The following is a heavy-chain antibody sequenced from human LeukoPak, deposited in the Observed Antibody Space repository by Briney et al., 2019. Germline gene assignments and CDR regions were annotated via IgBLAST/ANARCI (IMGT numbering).Heavy chain of an antibody. D-gene: IGHD6-19*01. Sequence: PSETLSLTCTVSGGSISSSSYYWGWIRQPPGKGLEWIGSTYYSGSTYYNPSLKGRVTIPVDTSKNQFSLRLSSVTAADTAMYYCARGGTLKTPLGRVAGTSSRRGRYFDYWGQGTLVTVSS. CDR2: TYYSGST. J-gene: IGHJ4*01. V-gene: IGHV4-39*07. CDR3: ARGGTLKTPLGRVAGTSSRRGRYFDY. CDR1: GGSISSSSYY.